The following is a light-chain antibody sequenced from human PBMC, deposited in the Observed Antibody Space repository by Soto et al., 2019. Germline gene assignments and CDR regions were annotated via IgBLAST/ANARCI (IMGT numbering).Light chain of an antibody. CDR2: AAY. J-gene: IGKJ1*01. CDR3: QQSYSNPRT. CDR1: QGISSY. Sequence: AIRMTQSPSSLSASTGDRVTITCRASQGISSYLAWYQQKPGKAPKLLIYAAYSLQSGVPSRFSGSGSGTDFTLTISSLQPEDFATYYCQQSYSNPRTFGQGTKVDIK. V-gene: IGKV1-8*01.